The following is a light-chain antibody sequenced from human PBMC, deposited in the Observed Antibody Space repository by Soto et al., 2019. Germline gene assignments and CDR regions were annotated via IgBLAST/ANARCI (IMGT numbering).Light chain of an antibody. CDR2: DVS. J-gene: IGLJ1*01. V-gene: IGLV2-14*02. CDR1: SSDIGIYNL. Sequence: QSVLTQPASVSGSPGQSITISCTGTSSDIGIYNLVSWYQQHPGKVPKLMIYDVSNRPSGVSNRFSGSKSGNTASLTISGLQAEDEADYYCSSYTSSSTYVFGTGTKVTVL. CDR3: SSYTSSSTYV.